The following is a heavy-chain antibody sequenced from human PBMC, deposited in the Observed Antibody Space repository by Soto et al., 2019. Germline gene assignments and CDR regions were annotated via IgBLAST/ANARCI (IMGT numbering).Heavy chain of an antibody. Sequence: GGSLRLSCASSEFTYSQYGMSGVRPAPRKGLEWVSGISGSGADTNYADSGKGRFTISRDNAKNTLYLQMDNLRAEDMVIYYCARAPEQREIDYWGHGSLVTVPS. CDR3: ARAPEQREIDY. CDR2: ISGSGADT. J-gene: IGHJ4*01. V-gene: IGHV3-23*01. CDR1: EFTYSQYG. D-gene: IGHD1-26*01.